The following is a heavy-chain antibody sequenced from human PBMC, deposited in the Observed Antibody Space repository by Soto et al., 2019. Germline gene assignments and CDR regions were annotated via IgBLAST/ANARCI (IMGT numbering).Heavy chain of an antibody. Sequence: PGGSLRLSCAASGFPFSSYGMHWVRQAPGKGLEWVAVISYDGSNKYYADSVKGRFTISRDNSKNTLYLQMNSLRAEDTAVYYCAKDLVTMIVRASMDVWGQGTTVTVS. CDR3: AKDLVTMIVRASMDV. CDR1: GFPFSSYG. V-gene: IGHV3-30*18. J-gene: IGHJ6*02. D-gene: IGHD3-22*01. CDR2: ISYDGSNK.